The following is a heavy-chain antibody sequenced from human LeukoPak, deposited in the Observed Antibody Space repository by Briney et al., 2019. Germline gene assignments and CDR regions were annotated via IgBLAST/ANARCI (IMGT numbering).Heavy chain of an antibody. CDR1: GFTFSTCG. Sequence: GGSLRLSCAASGFTFSTCGMHWVRQAPGKGLEWVAFIRHDGRNKFYADSVKGRFTISRDNSRDTLYLQMNSLRAEDTAVYYCARANDYGDYGGLDYWGQGTLVTVSS. V-gene: IGHV3-30*02. CDR2: IRHDGRNK. D-gene: IGHD4-17*01. J-gene: IGHJ4*02. CDR3: ARANDYGDYGGLDY.